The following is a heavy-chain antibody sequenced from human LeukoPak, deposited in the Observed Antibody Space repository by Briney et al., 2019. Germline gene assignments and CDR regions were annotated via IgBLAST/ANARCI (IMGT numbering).Heavy chain of an antibody. J-gene: IGHJ3*02. V-gene: IGHV3-23*01. Sequence: GGSLRLSCAASGFTFSSYAMSWVRQAPGKGLEWISANSGGGSTYYADSVKGRFTISRDNSKNTLYLQMNSLRAEDTAVYYCAKSRSWYDALDIWGQGTMVTVSS. D-gene: IGHD6-13*01. CDR3: AKSRSWYDALDI. CDR1: GFTFSSYA. CDR2: NSGGGST.